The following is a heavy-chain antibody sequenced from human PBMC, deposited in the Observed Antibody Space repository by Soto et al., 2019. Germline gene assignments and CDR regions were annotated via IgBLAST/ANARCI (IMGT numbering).Heavy chain of an antibody. Sequence: ETLSLTCTVSGGSISSSSYYWGWIRQPPGKGLEWIGSIYSSGSTYYNPSLKSRVTISVDTSKNQFSLKLSSVTAADTAVYYCARRDSSGYYGWFDPWGQGTLVTVSS. CDR2: IYSSGST. J-gene: IGHJ5*02. D-gene: IGHD3-22*01. CDR3: ARRDSSGYYGWFDP. CDR1: GGSISSSSYY. V-gene: IGHV4-39*01.